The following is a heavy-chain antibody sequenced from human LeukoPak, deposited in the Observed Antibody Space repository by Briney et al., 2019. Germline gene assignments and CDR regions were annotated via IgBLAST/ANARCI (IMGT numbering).Heavy chain of an antibody. CDR3: ARRLRYDYGDLDV. J-gene: IGHJ6*04. CDR1: GYPFSSYD. D-gene: IGHD4-17*01. V-gene: IGHV1-8*02. CDR2: MNPNSGNK. Sequence: ASLKVSCKASGYPFSSYDINWVRQAAGQGLEWMGWMNPNSGNKGYAQKFQGRLTITVNMAISTVYMDLSSLTFEDSAVYYCARRLRYDYGDLDVWGKGTTVTVSS.